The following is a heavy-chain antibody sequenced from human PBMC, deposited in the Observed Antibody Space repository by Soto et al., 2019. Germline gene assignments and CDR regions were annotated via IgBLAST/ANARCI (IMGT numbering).Heavy chain of an antibody. CDR1: GFTFSSYW. Sequence: GGSLRLSCAASGFTFSSYWMSWVRQAPGKGLEWVANIKQDGSEKYYVDSVKGRFTISRDNAKNSLYLQMNSLRAEDTAVYYCARADIAVAVKDYFDYWGQGTLVTVSS. CDR2: IKQDGSEK. V-gene: IGHV3-7*01. J-gene: IGHJ4*02. CDR3: ARADIAVAVKDYFDY. D-gene: IGHD6-19*01.